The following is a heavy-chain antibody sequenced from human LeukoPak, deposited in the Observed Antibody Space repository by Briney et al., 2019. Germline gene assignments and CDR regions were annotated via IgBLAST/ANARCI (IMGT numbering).Heavy chain of an antibody. D-gene: IGHD2-15*01. J-gene: IGHJ6*04. V-gene: IGHV1-2*02. CDR2: INPNSGGT. Sequence: ASVKVSCKASGYTFTGYYMHWVRQAPGQGLEWMGWINPNSGGTNYAQKLQGRVTMTRDTSISTAYMELSRLGSDGTAVYYCAKGDCSGDSCYSDMDVWGEGTSVTVSS. CDR1: GYTFTGYY. CDR3: AKGDCSGDSCYSDMDV.